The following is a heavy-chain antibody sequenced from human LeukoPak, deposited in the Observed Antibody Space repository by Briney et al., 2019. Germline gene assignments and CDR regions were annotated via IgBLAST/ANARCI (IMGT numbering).Heavy chain of an antibody. J-gene: IGHJ6*02. Sequence: GGSLRLSCAASGFTFSSYSMNWVRQAPGKGLEWVSYISSSSSTIYYADSVKGRFTISRDNAKNSLYLQMNSLRAEDTAVYHCARDSSSSSSVDVWGQGTTVTVSS. D-gene: IGHD6-6*01. V-gene: IGHV3-48*01. CDR3: ARDSSSSSSVDV. CDR1: GFTFSSYS. CDR2: ISSSSSTI.